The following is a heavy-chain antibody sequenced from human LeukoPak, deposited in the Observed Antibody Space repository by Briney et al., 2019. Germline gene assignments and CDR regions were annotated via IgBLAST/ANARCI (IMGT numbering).Heavy chain of an antibody. V-gene: IGHV1-46*01. CDR3: ARDGSSQHTELHNWVGL. J-gene: IGHJ5*02. CDR1: GYTFTRYY. CDR2: INPSSGST. D-gene: IGHD1-26*01. Sequence: ASVKVSCRASGYTFTRYYMHWVRQAPGQGLEWMGIINPSSGSTAYAQKFQGRATMTRDTSTSTVYMELSSLTSEDTAVYYCARDGSSQHTELHNWVGLWGPGTLVTVSS.